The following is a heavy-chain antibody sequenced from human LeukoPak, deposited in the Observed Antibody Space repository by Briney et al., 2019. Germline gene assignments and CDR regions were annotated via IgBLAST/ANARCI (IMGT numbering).Heavy chain of an antibody. CDR1: GGTFSSYA. D-gene: IGHD6-13*01. Sequence: ASVKVSCKASGGTFSSYAISWVRQAPGQGLEWMGGIIPIFGTANYAQKFQGRVTITADKSTSTAYMELNSLRAEDTAVYYCAKDNGWRDSSSLDYWGQGTLVTVSS. CDR3: AKDNGWRDSSSLDY. J-gene: IGHJ4*02. V-gene: IGHV1-69*06. CDR2: IIPIFGTA.